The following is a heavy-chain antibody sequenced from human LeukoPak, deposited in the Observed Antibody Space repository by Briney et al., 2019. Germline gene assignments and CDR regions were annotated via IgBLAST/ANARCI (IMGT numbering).Heavy chain of an antibody. V-gene: IGHV4-61*09. Sequence: SETLSLTCTVSGGSITSGTYYWSWIRQPAGKGLEWIGHISTTGSTTYKPSLKSRVAIVVDTTKNQLSLKLSSVTAADTAVYYCARGVIPPGATGDNWLDPWRQGTLVTVSS. CDR3: ARGVIPPGATGDNWLDP. CDR2: ISTTGST. J-gene: IGHJ5*02. CDR1: GGSITSGTYY. D-gene: IGHD2-2*01.